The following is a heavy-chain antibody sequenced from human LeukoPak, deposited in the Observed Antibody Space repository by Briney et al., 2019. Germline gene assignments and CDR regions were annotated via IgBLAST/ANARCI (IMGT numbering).Heavy chain of an antibody. CDR1: GFIFNTYS. CDR3: ARTAGDRLNSGWYVGAFDI. J-gene: IGHJ3*02. Sequence: GGSLRLSCAASGFIFNTYSIHWVRRAPGKGLEGVAVISFDGSDKYYADSVKGRFTISRDNAKNSLYLQMNSLRGEDTAMYYCARTAGDRLNSGWYVGAFDIWGQGTMVTVSS. V-gene: IGHV3-30-3*01. D-gene: IGHD6-19*01. CDR2: ISFDGSDK.